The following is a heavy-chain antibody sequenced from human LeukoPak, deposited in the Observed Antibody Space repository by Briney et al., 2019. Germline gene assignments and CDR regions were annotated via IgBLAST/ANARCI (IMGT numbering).Heavy chain of an antibody. CDR3: ARDRCSGGSCYFDY. D-gene: IGHD2-15*01. V-gene: IGHV4-4*07. CDR2: IYTNGST. J-gene: IGHJ4*02. Sequence: SETLSLTCTVSGGSISSYYWSWIRQPAGKGLEWIGRIYTNGSTNYNPSLKSRVTMSVDTSKNQFSLKLSSVTAADTAVYYCARDRCSGGSCYFDYWGQGTLVTVSS. CDR1: GGSISSYY.